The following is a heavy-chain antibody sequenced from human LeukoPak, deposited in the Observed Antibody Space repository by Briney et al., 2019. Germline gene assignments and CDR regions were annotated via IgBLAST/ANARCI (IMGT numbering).Heavy chain of an antibody. CDR2: IYYSGST. CDR1: GGSISSYY. CDR3: ATIISTTVTTRDY. V-gene: IGHV4-59*12. J-gene: IGHJ4*02. Sequence: SETLSLTCTVSGGSISSYYWSWIRQPPGKGLEWIGYIYYSGSTNYNPSLKSRVTISVDTSKNQFSLKLSSVTAADTAVYYCATIISTTVTTRDYWGQGTLVTVSS. D-gene: IGHD4-17*01.